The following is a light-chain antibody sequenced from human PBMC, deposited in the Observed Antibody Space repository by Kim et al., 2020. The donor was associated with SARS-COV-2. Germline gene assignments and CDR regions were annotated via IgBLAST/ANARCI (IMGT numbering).Light chain of an antibody. CDR2: GAS. Sequence: SPGERATLSCRASQTVNSNLAWYQQKPGQDPRLLVYGASTRATGVPPRCSSSGSGTQVTLTISSLQSDDFAVYYCQHYHNWPLYTFGQGTKLEI. J-gene: IGKJ2*01. CDR3: QHYHNWPLYT. CDR1: QTVNSN. V-gene: IGKV3-15*01.